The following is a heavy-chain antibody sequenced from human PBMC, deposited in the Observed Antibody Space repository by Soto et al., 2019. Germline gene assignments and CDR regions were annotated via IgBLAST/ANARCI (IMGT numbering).Heavy chain of an antibody. J-gene: IGHJ6*03. CDR3: ARDQGPYQLLCYYYYYMDV. Sequence: ASVKVSCKASGYTFTSYAMHWVRQAPGQRLEWMGWINAGNGNTKYSQKFQGRVTITRDTSASTAYMELSSLRSEDTAVYYCARDQGPYQLLCYYYYYMDVCGKGTTVTVSS. CDR2: INAGNGNT. D-gene: IGHD2-2*01. CDR1: GYTFTSYA. V-gene: IGHV1-3*01.